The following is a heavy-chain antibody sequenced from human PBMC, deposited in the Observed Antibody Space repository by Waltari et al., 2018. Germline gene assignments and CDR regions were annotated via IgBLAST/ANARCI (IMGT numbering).Heavy chain of an antibody. V-gene: IGHV3-30-3*02. D-gene: IGHD3-9*01. J-gene: IGHJ4*02. CDR3: AKSTGILTTYADY. CDR2: ISHDGTKK. CDR1: GFTFRMVA. Sequence: QVQLVESGGGAVQPGKSLRLSGSASGFTFRMVAIHWVRQAPGKGLEWVAIISHDGTKKHFADSVSGRFTLSRDNSKNTVHLQMNSLSAEDTAVYYCAKSTGILTTYADYWGQGTLVAVSS.